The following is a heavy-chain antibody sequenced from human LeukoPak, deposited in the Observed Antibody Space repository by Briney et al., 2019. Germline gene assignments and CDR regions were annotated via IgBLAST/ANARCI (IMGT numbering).Heavy chain of an antibody. CDR1: GYTXTSYG. J-gene: IGHJ4*02. Sequence: ASVKVSCKASGYTXTSYGISWVRQAPGQGLEWMGWTSTYNGNTNYAQKHQGRVTMTTDTSTSTAYMELRSPRSDDTAVYYCAKISARYCSGGSCYFDYWGQGTLVTVSS. CDR3: AKISARYCSGGSCYFDY. CDR2: TSTYNGNT. D-gene: IGHD2-15*01. V-gene: IGHV1-18*01.